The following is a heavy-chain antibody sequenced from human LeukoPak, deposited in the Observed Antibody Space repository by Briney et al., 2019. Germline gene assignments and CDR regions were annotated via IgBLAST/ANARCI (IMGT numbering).Heavy chain of an antibody. V-gene: IGHV1-69*05. Sequence: SVKVSCKASGGTFSSYAISWVRQAPGQGLEWMGGIIPIFGTANYAQKFQGRVTITTDESTSTAYMELSSLRSEDTAVYYCAREKWELLVGGNYYYYMDVWGKGTTVTVSS. CDR2: IIPIFGTA. J-gene: IGHJ6*03. D-gene: IGHD1-26*01. CDR1: GGTFSSYA. CDR3: AREKWELLVGGNYYYYMDV.